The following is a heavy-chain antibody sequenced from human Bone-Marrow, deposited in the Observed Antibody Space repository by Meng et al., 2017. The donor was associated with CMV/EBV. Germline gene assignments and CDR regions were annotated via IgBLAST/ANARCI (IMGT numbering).Heavy chain of an antibody. V-gene: IGHV4-59*01. CDR3: ARGNGGFSSSWPYYYYYGMDV. Sequence: SETLSLTCTVSGGSISSYYWSWFRQPPGKGLEWIGYIYYSGSTNYNPSLKSRVTISVDTSKNQFSLKLISVTAADTAVYYCARGNGGFSSSWPYYYYYGMDVWGQGTTVTVSS. CDR2: IYYSGST. J-gene: IGHJ6*02. D-gene: IGHD6-6*01. CDR1: GGSISSYY.